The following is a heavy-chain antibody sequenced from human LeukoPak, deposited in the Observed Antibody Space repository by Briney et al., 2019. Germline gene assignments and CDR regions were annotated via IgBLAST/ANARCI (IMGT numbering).Heavy chain of an antibody. CDR2: INWNGGST. CDR1: GFTFDDYG. J-gene: IGHJ6*03. V-gene: IGHV3-20*01. CDR3: ARGARYYYGSGSYYNPYYYSYMDV. Sequence: GGSLRLSCAASGFTFDDYGMSWVRQAPGKGLEWVSGINWNGGSTGYADSVKGRFTISRDSAKKSLYLQMNSLRAEDTALYHCARGARYYYGSGSYYNPYYYSYMDVWAKGPRSPSP. D-gene: IGHD3-10*01.